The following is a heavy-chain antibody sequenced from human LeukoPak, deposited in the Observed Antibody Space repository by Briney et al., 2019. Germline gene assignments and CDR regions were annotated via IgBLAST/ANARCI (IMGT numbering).Heavy chain of an antibody. V-gene: IGHV4-4*07. J-gene: IGHJ5*02. CDR2: IYSTGST. D-gene: IGHD3-22*01. CDR3: ARGSYYDSSGYDWFDP. CDR1: GGSISSYY. Sequence: SETLSLTCTVSGGSISSYYWSWIRQPAGKGLEWIGRIYSTGSTNYNPSLKSRVTISVDTSKNQFSLKLSSVTAADTAVYYCARGSYYDSSGYDWFDPWGQGTLVTVSS.